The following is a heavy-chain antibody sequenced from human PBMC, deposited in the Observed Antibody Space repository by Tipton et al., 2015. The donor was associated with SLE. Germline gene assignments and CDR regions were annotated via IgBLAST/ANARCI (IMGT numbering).Heavy chain of an antibody. V-gene: IGHV4-39*01. J-gene: IGHJ4*02. CDR3: ARSKDGAADY. D-gene: IGHD6-13*01. CDR1: GGSITSTPYW. Sequence: TLSLTCTVSGGSITSTPYWWGWIRQPPGKNLEWIGSILYAGGTTYYNPSLKSRVAIDIDASTNQFSVRLTSVTAADTAIYYCARSKDGAADYWCRGTLLTVSS. CDR2: ILYAGGTT.